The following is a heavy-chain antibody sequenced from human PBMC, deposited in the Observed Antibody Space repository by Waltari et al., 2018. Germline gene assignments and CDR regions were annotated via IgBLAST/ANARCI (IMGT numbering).Heavy chain of an antibody. V-gene: IGHV4-39*07. CDR2: IYSSGST. D-gene: IGHD2-15*01. Sequence: QLQLQESGPGLVKPSETLSLTCTVSGGSIRSSSYDRGWIRQPPGKGLEWIGSIYSSGSTYYNPSLKSRVTISADKSISTAYLQWSSLKASDTAMYYCARRAYGGNLDYWGQGTLVTVSS. J-gene: IGHJ4*02. CDR1: GGSIRSSSYD. CDR3: ARRAYGGNLDY.